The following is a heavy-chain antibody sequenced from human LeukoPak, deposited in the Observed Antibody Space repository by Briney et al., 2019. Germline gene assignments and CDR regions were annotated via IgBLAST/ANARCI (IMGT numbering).Heavy chain of an antibody. CDR1: GFRFSSYD. CDR3: AKEGSGWYYLDY. Sequence: GGSLRLSCAASGFRFSSYDIHWVRQAPGKGLGWVTFIESDGTKEHYADSVKGRFTISRDNSKNTVYVQMNTLRAEDTAVYYCAKEGSGWYYLDYWGQGTVVTVSS. V-gene: IGHV3-30*02. CDR2: IESDGTKE. J-gene: IGHJ4*02. D-gene: IGHD6-19*01.